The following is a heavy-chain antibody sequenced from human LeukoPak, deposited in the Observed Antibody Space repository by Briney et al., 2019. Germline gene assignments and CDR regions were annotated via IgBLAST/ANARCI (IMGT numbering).Heavy chain of an antibody. CDR2: IWYDGSNK. CDR3: AREATMIYVLEY. V-gene: IGHV3-33*01. D-gene: IGHD3-22*01. J-gene: IGHJ4*02. CDR1: GFTFSSYG. Sequence: GGSLRLSCAASGFTFSSYGMHWVRQAPGKGLEWVAVIWYDGSNKYYADSVKGRFTISRDNSKNTLYLQMNSLRAEDTAVYYCAREATMIYVLEYWGQGTLVTVSS.